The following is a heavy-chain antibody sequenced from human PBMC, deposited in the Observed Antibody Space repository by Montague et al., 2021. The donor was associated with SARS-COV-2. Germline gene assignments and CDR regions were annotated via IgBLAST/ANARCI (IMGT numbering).Heavy chain of an antibody. D-gene: IGHD3-10*01. J-gene: IGHJ4*02. CDR1: GFTFDDYG. CDR3: SRGGGMIRGVVDF. CDR2: ISRSGDST. V-gene: IGHV3-20*01. Sequence: SLSLSWAVSGFTFDDYGMSWVRQAPGKGLEWVSGISRSGDSTAYGDSVKGRFTISRDNAKNSLYLQMNSLGVEDTAFYHCSRGGGMIRGVVDFWGQGILVSVSS.